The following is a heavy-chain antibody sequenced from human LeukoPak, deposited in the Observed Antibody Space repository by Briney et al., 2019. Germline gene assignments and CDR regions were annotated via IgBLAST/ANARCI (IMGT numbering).Heavy chain of an antibody. D-gene: IGHD3-9*01. CDR1: GLTFSNYA. CDR2: ILGSGGST. J-gene: IGHJ4*02. V-gene: IGHV3-23*01. Sequence: GGSLRLSCAASGLTFSNYAMSWVRRAPGKGLEWVSAILGSGGSTYYADSVKGRFTVSRDNSKSTLYLQMNSLRAEDTALYYCAKWGDYDVLTGYYVPDYWGQGTLVTVSS. CDR3: AKWGDYDVLTGYYVPDY.